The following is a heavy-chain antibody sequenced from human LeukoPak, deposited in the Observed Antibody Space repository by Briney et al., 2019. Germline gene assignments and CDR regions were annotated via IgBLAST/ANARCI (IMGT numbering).Heavy chain of an antibody. CDR1: GFAFPNYW. CDR3: TRDIVYLQLEY. Sequence: GGSLRLSCAASGFAFPNYWMVWVRQAPGKGLEWVASIGKDGSEKSYVDSVKGRFTISRDNARNSLYLQMSSLRVEDTAVYYCTRDIVYLQLEYWGQGALVTVSS. V-gene: IGHV3-7*01. CDR2: IGKDGSEK. D-gene: IGHD2-15*01. J-gene: IGHJ4*02.